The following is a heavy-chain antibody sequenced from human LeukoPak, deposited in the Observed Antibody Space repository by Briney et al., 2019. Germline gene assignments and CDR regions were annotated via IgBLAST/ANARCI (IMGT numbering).Heavy chain of an antibody. CDR1: GYTFTNYY. Sequence: GASVKVSCKASGYTFTNYYIHWVRQAPGQGLEWMGLINPSGGSTIYAQKFQGRVTMTRDMSTTTVYLDLSSLRSEDTAVYYCARAHRGVLRFLEWFSYYFDYWGQGTLVTVSS. CDR2: INPSGGST. J-gene: IGHJ4*02. CDR3: ARAHRGVLRFLEWFSYYFDY. V-gene: IGHV1-46*01. D-gene: IGHD3-3*01.